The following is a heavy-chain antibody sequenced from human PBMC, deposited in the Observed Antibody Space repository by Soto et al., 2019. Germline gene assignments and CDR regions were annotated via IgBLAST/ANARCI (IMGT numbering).Heavy chain of an antibody. D-gene: IGHD3-3*01. CDR1: GFTFSSSV. J-gene: IGHJ6*01. Sequence: QVQLEESGGGVVQPGRSLRLSCAASGFTFSSSVMHWVRQAPGRGLEWVAVIWSDGSKKYYADSVTGRFAISRDNSINTLYLQVSSLSAEDTAVYYCAREVLWSGDHYALDVW. CDR2: IWSDGSKK. CDR3: AREVLWSGDHYALDV. V-gene: IGHV3-33*01.